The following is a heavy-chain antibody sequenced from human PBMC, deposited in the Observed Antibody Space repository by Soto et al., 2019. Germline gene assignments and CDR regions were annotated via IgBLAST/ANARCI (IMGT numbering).Heavy chain of an antibody. CDR3: ARARAVAGSLILPVPGWFDP. Sequence: QVQLQESGPGLVKPSGTLSLTCAVTGGSISSSNWWSWVRQPPGKGLEWIGEIYHSGSTNYNPSLKSRVTISVDKSKNQFSLKLSSVTAADTAVYYCARARAVAGSLILPVPGWFDPWGQGTLVTVSS. CDR1: GGSISSSNW. J-gene: IGHJ5*02. D-gene: IGHD6-19*01. CDR2: IYHSGST. V-gene: IGHV4-4*02.